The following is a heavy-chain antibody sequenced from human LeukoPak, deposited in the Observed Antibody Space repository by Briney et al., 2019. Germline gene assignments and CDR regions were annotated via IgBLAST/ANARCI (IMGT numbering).Heavy chain of an antibody. CDR3: ARGGASSRYFDF. D-gene: IGHD6-13*01. Sequence: SETLSLTCSVSGGSISSDYWSWIRQPPGKGLQWIAFISYSGSPDYNPSLKSRVTISIDTSKNHFSLKLTSVTSADTAVYSCARGGASSRYFDFWGQGTLVTVPS. CDR1: GGSISSDY. V-gene: IGHV4-59*01. CDR2: ISYSGSP. J-gene: IGHJ4*02.